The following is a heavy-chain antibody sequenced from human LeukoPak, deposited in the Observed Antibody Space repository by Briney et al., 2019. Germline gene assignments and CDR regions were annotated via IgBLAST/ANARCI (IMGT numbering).Heavy chain of an antibody. J-gene: IGHJ4*02. V-gene: IGHV3-23*01. CDR1: GFTFSTYA. CDR3: AKGGYSAYDSSFDY. CDR2: ISGSGGRT. Sequence: GESLRLSCAASGFTFSTYAMNWVRQAPGKGLDWVSGISGSGGRTYYADSVKGRFTISRDNSKNTLYLQMNSLRAEDTAVYYCAKGGYSAYDSSFDYWGQGTLVTVSS. D-gene: IGHD5-12*01.